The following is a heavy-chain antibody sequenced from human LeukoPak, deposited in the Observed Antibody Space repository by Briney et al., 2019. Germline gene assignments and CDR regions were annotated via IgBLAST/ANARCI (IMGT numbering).Heavy chain of an antibody. Sequence: GGSLGLSCAASGFTFSSYTMNWVRQPPGKGLEWVSNIGTSSTTIYYADSVKGRFTISRDNAKNSLYLQMNSLRADDTVVYYCARFAAGGSYYYYMDVWGKGTTVTVSS. CDR2: IGTSSTTI. V-gene: IGHV3-48*01. CDR3: ARFAAGGSYYYYMDV. CDR1: GFTFSSYT. J-gene: IGHJ6*03. D-gene: IGHD6-25*01.